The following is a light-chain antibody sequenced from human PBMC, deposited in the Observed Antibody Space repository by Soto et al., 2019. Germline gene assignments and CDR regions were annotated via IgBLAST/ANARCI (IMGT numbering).Light chain of an antibody. J-gene: IGLJ1*01. CDR1: SSDVGGYNY. Sequence: QSALTQPASVSGSPGQSITISCTGTSSDVGGYNYVSWYQQHPGKAPKLMIYEVSNRPSGVSNRFSGSKSGKTASLTISGLQAEDEADYYCSSYTSSSIYVFGTGTKLTVL. V-gene: IGLV2-14*01. CDR3: SSYTSSSIYV. CDR2: EVS.